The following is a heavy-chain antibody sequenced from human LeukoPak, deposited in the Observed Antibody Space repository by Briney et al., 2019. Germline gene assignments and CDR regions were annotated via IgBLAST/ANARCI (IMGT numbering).Heavy chain of an antibody. CDR2: IYYSGST. V-gene: IGHV4-39*07. CDR3: ARDREGGGRSIDP. J-gene: IGHJ5*02. D-gene: IGHD2-15*01. Sequence: SETLSLTCTVSGGSISSSSYYWGWIRQPPGKGLEWIGSIYYSGSTYYNPSLKSRVTISVDTSKNQFSLKLSSVTAADTAVYYCARDREGGGRSIDPWGQGTLVTVSS. CDR1: GGSISSSSYY.